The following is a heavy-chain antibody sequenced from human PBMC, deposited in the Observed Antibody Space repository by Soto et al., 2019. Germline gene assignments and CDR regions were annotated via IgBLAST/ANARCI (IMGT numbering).Heavy chain of an antibody. V-gene: IGHV4-30-4*01. Sequence: SETLSLTCSVSGASINMGDYYLSWIRQSPGRGLEWIGPIYYSGDTNYNPSLGSRVTMSVDTSKNQFFLDLHSVAAAEADVYFCAREGGDSVQVQYYWGQGILVTVSS. CDR1: GASINMGDYY. CDR3: AREGGDSVQVQYY. CDR2: IYYSGDT. D-gene: IGHD2-15*01. J-gene: IGHJ4*02.